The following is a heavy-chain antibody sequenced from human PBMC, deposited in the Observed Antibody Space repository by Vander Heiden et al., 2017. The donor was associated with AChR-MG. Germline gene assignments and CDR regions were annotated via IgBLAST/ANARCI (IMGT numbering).Heavy chain of an antibody. D-gene: IGHD4-17*01. CDR3: ARDHATVVDVYNPIDY. CDR2: ISSSSSYI. J-gene: IGHJ4*02. V-gene: IGHV3-21*01. CDR1: GFTFRRYS. Sequence: EVQLVASGGGLVKPGGSLRLSCAASGFTFRRYSMNWVRQAPGKGLEWVSSISSSSSYIYYADSVKGRFTISRDNAKNSLYLQMNSLRAEDTAVYYCARDHATVVDVYNPIDYWGQGTLVTVSS.